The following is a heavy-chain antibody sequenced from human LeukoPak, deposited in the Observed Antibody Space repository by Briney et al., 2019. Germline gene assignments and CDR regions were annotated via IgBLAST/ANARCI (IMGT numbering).Heavy chain of an antibody. CDR3: TRGVIY. CDR2: MSYSGST. J-gene: IGHJ4*02. Sequence: SETLSLTCTVSGASVSSVGYYCSWIRQPPGKGLEWIGYMSYSGSTNYNPSLKSRVTISVDTSKNQFSLKLSSVTTADTAVYYCTRGVIYWGQGTLVTVSS. CDR1: GASVSSVGYY. V-gene: IGHV4-61*08. D-gene: IGHD3-10*01.